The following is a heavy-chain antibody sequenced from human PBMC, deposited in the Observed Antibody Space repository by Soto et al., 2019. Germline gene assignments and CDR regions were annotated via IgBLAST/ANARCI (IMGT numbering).Heavy chain of an antibody. Sequence: SVKVSCKASGFTFTSSAVQWVRQARGQRLEWIGWVVVDSGNTNYAQKLQGRVTMTRDTSTSTAYMELSSLRSDDTAVYYCARGDPASGAHFDYWGQGTLVTVSS. J-gene: IGHJ4*02. CDR1: GFTFTSSA. V-gene: IGHV1-58*01. D-gene: IGHD2-21*02. CDR3: ARGDPASGAHFDY. CDR2: VVVDSGNT.